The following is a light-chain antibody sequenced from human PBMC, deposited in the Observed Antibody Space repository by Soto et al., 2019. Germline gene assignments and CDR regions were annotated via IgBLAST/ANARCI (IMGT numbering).Light chain of an antibody. CDR3: QQRNNWPPGIT. Sequence: EIVLTQSPATLSVSLGDSATLSCRASQSVSLSLAWYQMRPGQPPRLLIYGASTRATDIPARFSGSGSGTDFTLTISSLQSEDFAVYYCQQRNNWPPGITFGQGTRLEIK. V-gene: IGKV3-15*01. CDR2: GAS. J-gene: IGKJ5*01. CDR1: QSVSLS.